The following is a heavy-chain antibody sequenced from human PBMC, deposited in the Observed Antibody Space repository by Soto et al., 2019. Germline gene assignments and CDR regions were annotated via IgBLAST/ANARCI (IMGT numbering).Heavy chain of an antibody. V-gene: IGHV3-33*01. D-gene: IGHD6-19*01. CDR2: IWYDGSNK. J-gene: IGHJ5*02. CDR1: GFTFSSYG. CDR3: ARAGIAVAWIDP. Sequence: GGSLRLSCAASGFTFSSYGMHWVRQAPGKGLEWVAVIWYDGSNKYYADSVKGRFTISRDNSKNTLYLQMNSLRAEDTAGYYCARAGIAVAWIDPWGQGTLVTVSS.